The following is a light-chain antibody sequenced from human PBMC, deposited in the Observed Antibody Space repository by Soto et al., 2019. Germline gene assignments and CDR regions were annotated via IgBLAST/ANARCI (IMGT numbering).Light chain of an antibody. Sequence: DIQMTQSPSTLSASVGDRVTITCRASQSISSWLAWYQQKPGKAPKLMIYDASSLESGVPSRFSGSGSGTEFTLTYSSLQPDDFATYYCQQYNSYVFGQGTKLEIK. CDR3: QQYNSYV. V-gene: IGKV1-5*01. J-gene: IGKJ2*01. CDR1: QSISSW. CDR2: DAS.